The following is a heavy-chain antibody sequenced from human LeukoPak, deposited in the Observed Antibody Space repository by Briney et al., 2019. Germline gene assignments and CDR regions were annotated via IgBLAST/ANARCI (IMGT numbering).Heavy chain of an antibody. Sequence: GGSLRLSSAASGFTFSSYAMSWVRQAPGKGLEWVSAISGSGGSTYYADSVKGRFTISRDNSKNTLYLQMNSLRAEDTAVYYCARWPYSSSYYFDYWGQGTLVTVSS. J-gene: IGHJ4*02. CDR1: GFTFSSYA. CDR3: ARWPYSSSYYFDY. V-gene: IGHV3-23*01. CDR2: ISGSGGST. D-gene: IGHD6-6*01.